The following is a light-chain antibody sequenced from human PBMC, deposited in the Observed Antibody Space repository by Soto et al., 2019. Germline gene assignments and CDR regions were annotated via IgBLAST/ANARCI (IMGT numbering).Light chain of an antibody. CDR1: SSDVGGYNF. CDR3: CSYAGSYTWV. CDR2: EVS. V-gene: IGLV2-11*01. J-gene: IGLJ3*02. Sequence: ALTQPRSVSGSPGQSVTISCTGTSSDVGGYNFVSWYQQHPGKAPKLMIYEVSKRPSGVPDRFSGSKSGNTASLTISGLQAEDEADYYCCSYAGSYTWVFGGGTKLTVL.